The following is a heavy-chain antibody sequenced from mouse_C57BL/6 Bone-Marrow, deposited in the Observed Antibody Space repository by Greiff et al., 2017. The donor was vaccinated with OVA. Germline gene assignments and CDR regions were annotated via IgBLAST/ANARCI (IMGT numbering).Heavy chain of an antibody. D-gene: IGHD1-1*01. V-gene: IGHV7-3*01. CDR1: GFTFTDYY. CDR3: ARYGDYDGSSHWYCDV. CDR2: IRNQANGYTP. J-gene: IGHJ1*03. Sequence: EVKLMESGGGLVQPGGSLSLSCAASGFTFTDYYMSWVRQPPGKALEWLGFIRNQANGYTPEYSASVKGRFTISRDNSQSILYLQMNALRAEDSATYDCARYGDYDGSSHWYCDVWGTGTTVTVSS.